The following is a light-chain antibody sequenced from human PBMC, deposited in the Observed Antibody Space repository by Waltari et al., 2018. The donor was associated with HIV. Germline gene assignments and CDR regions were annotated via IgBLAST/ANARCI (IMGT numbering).Light chain of an antibody. V-gene: IGKV3-20*01. J-gene: IGKJ2*01. CDR2: GAS. CDR3: QQYYSTPHT. Sequence: EIVLTQSPGTLSLSPGERATLSCRASQSVSKNYLAWYQQKSGQAPRLLIYGASSRATGIADRFSGSGSGTDFTLTISRLEPEDFAVYYCQQYYSTPHTFGQGTKLEIK. CDR1: QSVSKNY.